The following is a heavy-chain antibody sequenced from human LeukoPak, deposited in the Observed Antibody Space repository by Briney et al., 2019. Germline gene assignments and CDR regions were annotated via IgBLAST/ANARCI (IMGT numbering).Heavy chain of an antibody. D-gene: IGHD3-16*01. CDR2: ISAYNGKT. Sequence: GASLKVSCKASGYTFTTTYINWVRQAPGQGLEWMGWISAYNGKTNYAQKFQGRVTMTTDSSTSTAYMDLTSLRSDDTAVYYCARVEGGTYFDYYYMDVWGKGTTVTVSS. V-gene: IGHV1-18*01. CDR1: GYTFTTTY. J-gene: IGHJ6*03. CDR3: ARVEGGTYFDYYYMDV.